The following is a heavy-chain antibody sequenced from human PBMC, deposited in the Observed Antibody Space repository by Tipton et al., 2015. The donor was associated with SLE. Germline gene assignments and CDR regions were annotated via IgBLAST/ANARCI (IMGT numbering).Heavy chain of an antibody. Sequence: LRLSCTVSGGSISSGSYYWSWIRQPAGKGLEWIGRIYTSGSTNYNPSLKSRVSISVDKSKNQFSLRLNSVTAADTAIYYCARISENSRYFDHWGQGTLVTVSS. D-gene: IGHD6-6*01. CDR2: IYTSGST. CDR1: GGSISSGSYY. CDR3: ARISENSRYFDH. V-gene: IGHV4-61*02. J-gene: IGHJ4*02.